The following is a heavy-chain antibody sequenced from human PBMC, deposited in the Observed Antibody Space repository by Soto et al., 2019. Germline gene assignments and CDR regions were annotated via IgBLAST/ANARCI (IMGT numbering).Heavy chain of an antibody. Sequence: SETLSLTCTVSGGSISSSSYYWGWIRQPPGKGLEWIGSIYYSGSTYYNPSLKSRVTISVDTSKNQFSLKLSSVTAADTAVYYCARHYYVFWSGYSASVLGAAYYFDYWGQGTLVTVSS. D-gene: IGHD3-3*01. V-gene: IGHV4-39*01. CDR3: ARHYYVFWSGYSASVLGAAYYFDY. CDR2: IYYSGST. CDR1: GGSISSSSYY. J-gene: IGHJ4*02.